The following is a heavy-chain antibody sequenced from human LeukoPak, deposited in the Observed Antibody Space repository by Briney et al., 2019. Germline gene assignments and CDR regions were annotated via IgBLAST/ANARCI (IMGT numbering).Heavy chain of an antibody. CDR2: ISSSGSTI. CDR3: ARDSGEQLGVY. Sequence: PGGSLRLSCAASGFTFASCAMSWVRQAPGKGLEWVSYISSSGSTIYYADSVKGRFTISRDNAKNSLYLQMNSLRAEDTAVYYCARDSGEQLGVYWGQGTLVTVSS. V-gene: IGHV3-48*03. J-gene: IGHJ4*02. CDR1: GFTFASCA. D-gene: IGHD6-13*01.